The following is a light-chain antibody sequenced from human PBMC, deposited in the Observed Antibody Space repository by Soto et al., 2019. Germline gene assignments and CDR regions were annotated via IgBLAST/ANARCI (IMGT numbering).Light chain of an antibody. J-gene: IGLJ2*01. CDR2: KDS. Sequence: SYELTQPPSVSVSPGQTARITCSGDALSKQYAYWYQQKPGQAPVLVIYKDSERPSGIPERFSGSSSGTTVTLTISGVQAEDEADYYCQSADSSGTVVFGGGTKVTVL. V-gene: IGLV3-25*02. CDR3: QSADSSGTVV. CDR1: ALSKQY.